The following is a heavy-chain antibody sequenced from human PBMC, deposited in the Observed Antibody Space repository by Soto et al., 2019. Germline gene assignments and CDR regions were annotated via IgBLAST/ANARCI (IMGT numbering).Heavy chain of an antibody. J-gene: IGHJ4*02. V-gene: IGHV4-34*01. Sequence: PSETLSLTCAVYGGSFSGYYWTWIRQPPGTGLEWIGEINHSGSTNYNPSLKSRVTISVDTSKNQFSLKLTSVTAADAAVYYCARDKITGPFDYWGQGTLVT. D-gene: IGHD2-8*02. CDR2: INHSGST. CDR3: ARDKITGPFDY. CDR1: GGSFSGYY.